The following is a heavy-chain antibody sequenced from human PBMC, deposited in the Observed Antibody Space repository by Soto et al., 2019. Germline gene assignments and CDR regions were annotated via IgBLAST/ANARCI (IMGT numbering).Heavy chain of an antibody. D-gene: IGHD2-15*01. J-gene: IGHJ4*02. Sequence: SETLSLTYTVSGGSISSGGYYWSWIRQHPGKGLEWIGYINHSGSTNYNPSLKSRVTISVDTSKNQFSLKLSSVTAADTAVYYCARAPQDIVVVVAATRSYFDYWGQGTLVTVSS. CDR1: GGSISSGGYY. CDR2: INHSGST. CDR3: ARAPQDIVVVVAATRSYFDY. V-gene: IGHV4-31*02.